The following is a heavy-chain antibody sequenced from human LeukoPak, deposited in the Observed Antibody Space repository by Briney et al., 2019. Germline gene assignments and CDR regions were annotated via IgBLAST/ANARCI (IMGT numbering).Heavy chain of an antibody. CDR3: ARDYNGVLMVYRHFDY. V-gene: IGHV1-18*04. CDR2: ISAYNGNT. Sequence: GASVKVSCKDSGYTFTGYYMHWVRQAPGQGLEWMGWISAYNGNTNYAQKLQGRVTMTTDTSTSTAYMELRSLRSDDTAVYYCARDYNGVLMVYRHFDYWGQGTLVTVSS. D-gene: IGHD2-8*01. J-gene: IGHJ4*02. CDR1: GYTFTGYY.